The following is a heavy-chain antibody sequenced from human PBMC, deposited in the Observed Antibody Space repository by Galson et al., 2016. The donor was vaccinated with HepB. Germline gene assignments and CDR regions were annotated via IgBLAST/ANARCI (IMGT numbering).Heavy chain of an antibody. CDR1: GFPFSSYA. D-gene: IGHD6-19*01. V-gene: IGHV3-30*04. Sequence: SLRLSCAASGFPFSSYAMHWVRQAPGKGLEWVAVISYDGSNKYYADSVKGRFTISRDNSKNTLYLQMNSLRAEDTAVYYCARDQNRHYSSGWGYYHYGLDVWGQGTTVTVSS. J-gene: IGHJ6*02. CDR2: ISYDGSNK. CDR3: ARDQNRHYSSGWGYYHYGLDV.